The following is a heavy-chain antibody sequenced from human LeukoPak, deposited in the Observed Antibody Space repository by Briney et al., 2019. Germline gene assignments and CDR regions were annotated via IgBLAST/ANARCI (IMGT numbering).Heavy chain of an antibody. Sequence: PGGSLRLSCAASGFTFSSYGMHWVRQAPGKGLEWVSAISGSGGSTYYADSVKGRFTISRDNSKNTLYLQMNSLRAEDTAIYHCAQDRAWGAYAYWGQGALVTVSS. CDR3: AQDRAWGAYAY. D-gene: IGHD2-21*01. J-gene: IGHJ4*02. V-gene: IGHV3-23*01. CDR1: GFTFSSYG. CDR2: ISGSGGST.